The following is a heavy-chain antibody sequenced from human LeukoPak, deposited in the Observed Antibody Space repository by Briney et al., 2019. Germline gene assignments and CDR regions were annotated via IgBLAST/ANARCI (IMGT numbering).Heavy chain of an antibody. CDR3: ARDQCHYYDSSGYYFPNAEYFQH. Sequence: GGSLRLSCAASGFTFSSYWMSWVRQAPGKGLEGVANIKQDGSEKYYVDSVKGRFTISRDNATNSLYLQMNSLRAEDTAVYYCARDQCHYYDSSGYYFPNAEYFQHWGQGTLVTVSS. J-gene: IGHJ1*01. CDR2: IKQDGSEK. D-gene: IGHD3-22*01. CDR1: GFTFSSYW. V-gene: IGHV3-7*01.